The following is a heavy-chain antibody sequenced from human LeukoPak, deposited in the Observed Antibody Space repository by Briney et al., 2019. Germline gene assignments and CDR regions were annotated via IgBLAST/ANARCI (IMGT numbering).Heavy chain of an antibody. CDR2: INHSGST. CDR1: GGSFSGYY. V-gene: IGHV4-34*01. J-gene: IGHJ4*02. CDR3: ARGPSVAARLDY. Sequence: SSETLSLTCAVYGGSFSGYYWSWIRQPPGKGLEWIGEINHSGSTNYNPSLKSRATISVDTSKNQFSLKLSSVTAADTAVYYCARGPSVAARLDYWGQGTLVTVSS. D-gene: IGHD2-15*01.